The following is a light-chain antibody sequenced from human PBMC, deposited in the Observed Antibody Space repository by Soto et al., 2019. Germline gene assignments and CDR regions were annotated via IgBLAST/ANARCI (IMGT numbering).Light chain of an antibody. CDR1: QSVTSNF. Sequence: EIVLTQSPGTLSLSPGERVTLPCRASQSVTSNFLAWYQQRPGQAPRLLIYGASSRATGIPDRFSGSGSGTDFTLTISRLEPEDFAVYYCHHYGYGRDTFGQATQLEIK. CDR2: GAS. J-gene: IGKJ5*01. CDR3: HHYGYGRDT. V-gene: IGKV3-20*01.